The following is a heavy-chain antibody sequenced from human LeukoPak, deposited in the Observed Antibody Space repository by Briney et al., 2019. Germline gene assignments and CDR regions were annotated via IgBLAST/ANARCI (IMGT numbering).Heavy chain of an antibody. CDR1: GFAFSSYA. V-gene: IGHV3-23*01. CDR2: ITTTGATT. D-gene: IGHD3-22*01. CDR3: TIMHGYYDGSGYWVQ. Sequence: GSLRLSCAASGFAFSSYAMSWVRQAPGKGLEWVAFITTTGATTSYAGSVKGRFTISRDNARNTLYMQMNSLRDEDTALYYCTIMHGYYDGSGYWVQWGQGTLVTVSS. J-gene: IGHJ4*02.